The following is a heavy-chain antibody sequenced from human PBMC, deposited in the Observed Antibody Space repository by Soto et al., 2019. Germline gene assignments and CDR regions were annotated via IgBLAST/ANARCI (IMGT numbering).Heavy chain of an antibody. CDR2: IWYDGSNK. V-gene: IGHV3-33*01. CDR1: GFTFSSYG. J-gene: IGHJ6*02. Sequence: QVQLVESGGGVVQPGRSLRLSCAASGFTFSSYGMQWVRQAPGKGLEWVAVIWYDGSNKYYADSVKGLFTISRDNSKNTLYLQMTSLSAEYTAVYYCARDARYSSGWYKMYGMGVWGQGTTVTVSS. D-gene: IGHD6-19*01. CDR3: ARDARYSSGWYKMYGMGV.